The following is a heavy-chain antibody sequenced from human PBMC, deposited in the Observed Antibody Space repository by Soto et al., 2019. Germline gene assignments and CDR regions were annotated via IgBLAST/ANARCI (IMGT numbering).Heavy chain of an antibody. CDR3: ARDLYSNSLDY. J-gene: IGHJ4*02. V-gene: IGHV3-33*01. CDR2: IWYDGSNE. D-gene: IGHD5-18*01. CDR1: GFTFSSYG. Sequence: PGGSLRLSCAASGFTFSSYGMHWVRQAPGKGLEWVAVIWYDGSNEYYADSVKGRFTISRDTSKNTLYLQMNSLRAEDTAVYYCARDLYSNSLDYWGQGTLVTVSS.